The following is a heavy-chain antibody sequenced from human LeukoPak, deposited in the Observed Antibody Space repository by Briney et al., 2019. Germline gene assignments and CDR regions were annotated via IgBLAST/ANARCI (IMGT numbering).Heavy chain of an antibody. D-gene: IGHD3-22*01. Sequence: SETLSLTCTVSGGSISSGSYYWSWIRQPAGKGLEWIGRIYTSGSTNYNPSLKSRVTISLDTSENHFSQKLSSVTAADTAVYYCARVTTGGYYNYWGQGTLVTVSS. J-gene: IGHJ4*02. CDR1: GGSISSGSYY. V-gene: IGHV4-61*02. CDR3: ARVTTGGYYNY. CDR2: IYTSGST.